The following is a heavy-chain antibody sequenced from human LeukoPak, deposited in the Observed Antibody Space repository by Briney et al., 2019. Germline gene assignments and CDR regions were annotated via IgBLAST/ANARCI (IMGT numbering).Heavy chain of an antibody. CDR2: ISYDGSNK. CDR3: AKQMVRGVIRWFDP. D-gene: IGHD3-10*01. Sequence: GGSLRLSCAASGFNFSSYSMNWVRQAPGKGLEWVAVISYDGSNKYYADSVKGRFTISRDNSKNTLYLQMNSLRAEDTAVYYCAKQMVRGVIRWFDPWGQGTLVTVSS. V-gene: IGHV3-30*18. CDR1: GFNFSSYS. J-gene: IGHJ5*02.